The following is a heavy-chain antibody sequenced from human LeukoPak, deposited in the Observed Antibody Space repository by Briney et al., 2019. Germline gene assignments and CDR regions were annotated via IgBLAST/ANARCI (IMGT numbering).Heavy chain of an antibody. Sequence: GGSLRLSCAASGFTFSSYWMSWVRQAPGKGLEWVANIKQDGSEKCYVDSVKGRFTISRDNAKNSLYLQMNSLRAEDTAVYYCARPRYCSSISCYFHAFDVWGQGTMVTVSS. CDR1: GFTFSSYW. CDR3: ARPRYCSSISCYFHAFDV. J-gene: IGHJ3*01. CDR2: IKQDGSEK. V-gene: IGHV3-7*01. D-gene: IGHD2-2*01.